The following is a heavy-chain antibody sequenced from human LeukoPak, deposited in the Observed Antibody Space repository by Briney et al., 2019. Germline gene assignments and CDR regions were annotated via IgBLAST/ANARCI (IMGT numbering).Heavy chain of an antibody. V-gene: IGHV4-38-2*02. J-gene: IGHJ4*02. CDR3: ASSSCGNGFCYADDY. D-gene: IGHD2-8*01. CDR1: GYTISSGYN. Sequence: SETLSLTCTVSGYTISSGYNWGWIRQPPGKGLEYLGSISHSGDTYYSPSLKSRVTISVDTSKHQSSLKLASVTAADTAVYYCASSSCGNGFCYADDYWGQGTLVTVSS. CDR2: ISHSGDT.